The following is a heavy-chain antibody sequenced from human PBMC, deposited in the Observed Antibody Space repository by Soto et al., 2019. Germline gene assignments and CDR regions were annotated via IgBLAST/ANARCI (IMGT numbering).Heavy chain of an antibody. D-gene: IGHD6-6*01. CDR1: GFTFSSYA. J-gene: IGHJ4*02. CDR2: ISDSGHNT. CDR3: ARVPHRFRSSSNYI. Sequence: PGGSLRLSCAGSGFTFSSYAMNWVRQVPGKGLEWVASISDSGHNTYYIDSVKGRFTISRDNSKNPLFLQMNTLRAEDTAIYYCARVPHRFRSSSNYIWGQGTLVTVSS. V-gene: IGHV3-23*01.